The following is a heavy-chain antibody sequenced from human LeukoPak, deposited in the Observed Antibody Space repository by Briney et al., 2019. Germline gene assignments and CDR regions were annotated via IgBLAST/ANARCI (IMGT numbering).Heavy chain of an antibody. CDR2: IYYSGST. Sequence: SETLSLTCTVSGGSISSSSYYWGWTRQPPGKGLEWIGSIYYSGSTYYNPSLKSRVTISVDTSKNQFSLKLSSVTAADTAVYYCARAGQGDFWSGLRYFDYWGQGTLVTVSS. J-gene: IGHJ4*02. D-gene: IGHD3-3*01. CDR1: GGSISSSSYY. V-gene: IGHV4-39*07. CDR3: ARAGQGDFWSGLRYFDY.